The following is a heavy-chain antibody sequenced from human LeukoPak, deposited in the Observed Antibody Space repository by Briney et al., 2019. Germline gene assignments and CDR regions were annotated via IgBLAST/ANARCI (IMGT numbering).Heavy chain of an antibody. CDR1: GLTVSSNY. CDR3: ARGGGGFYFDY. V-gene: IGHV3-66*01. CDR2: IYSGGST. J-gene: IGHJ4*02. Sequence: GGSLRLSCAASGLTVSSNYMSWVRQVPGKGLEWVSLIYSGGSTFHADSVKGRFTISRDNSKNTLFLQMSSLRAEDTAVYYCARGGGGFYFDYWGRGTLVTVSS. D-gene: IGHD1-26*01.